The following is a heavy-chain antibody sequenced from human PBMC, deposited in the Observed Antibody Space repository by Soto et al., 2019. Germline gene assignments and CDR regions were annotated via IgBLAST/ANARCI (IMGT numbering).Heavy chain of an antibody. Sequence: GGSLRLSCAASGFTFDDYAMHWVRQAPGKGLEWVSGISWNSGSIGYADSVKGRFTISRDNAKNSLYLQMNGLRAEDTALYYCAKDYYDSSGYYYYYYGMDVWGQGTTVTVSS. CDR1: GFTFDDYA. CDR3: AKDYYDSSGYYYYYYGMDV. V-gene: IGHV3-9*01. J-gene: IGHJ6*02. D-gene: IGHD3-22*01. CDR2: ISWNSGSI.